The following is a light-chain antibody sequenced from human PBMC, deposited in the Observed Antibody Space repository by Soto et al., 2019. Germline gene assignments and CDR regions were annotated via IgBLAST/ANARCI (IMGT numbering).Light chain of an antibody. CDR3: QQYDGYSRT. V-gene: IGKV1-5*01. CDR2: NVS. J-gene: IGKJ1*01. CDR1: QSVSTW. Sequence: DIQMTQSPSILSASVGDRVTITCRASQSVSTWLAWYQQKPGRAPNLLIYNVSILESGVPSRFSGTGSGTEFTLTISSLQPDDFATYYCQQYDGYSRTFCQGTKV.